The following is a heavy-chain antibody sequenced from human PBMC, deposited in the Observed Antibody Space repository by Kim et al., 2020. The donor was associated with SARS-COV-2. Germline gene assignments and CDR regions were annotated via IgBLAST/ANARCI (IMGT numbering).Heavy chain of an antibody. CDR3: PKDRPNSHIQGEYYFDY. J-gene: IGHJ4*02. V-gene: IGHV3-23*01. D-gene: IGHD3-16*01. Sequence: GGSLRLSCAASGFTFSSYAMSWVRQAPGKGLEWVSAISGSGGSTYYADSVKGRFTISRDNSKNTLYLHMNSLRAEDTAVYYCPKDRPNSHIQGEYYFDYWGQGTLVTVSS. CDR2: ISGSGGST. CDR1: GFTFSSYA.